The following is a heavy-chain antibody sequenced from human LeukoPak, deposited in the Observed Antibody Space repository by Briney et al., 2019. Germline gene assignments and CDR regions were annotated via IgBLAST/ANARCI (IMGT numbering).Heavy chain of an antibody. CDR3: ARVGDEDAFDI. D-gene: IGHD2-21*01. Sequence: GGSLRLSCAASGFTFSSYAMHWVRQAPGKGLEYVSAISSGGGSTYYANSVKGRFTISRDNSKNTLYLQMGCLRAEDMAVYYCARVGDEDAFDIWGQGTVVTVSS. CDR1: GFTFSSYA. CDR2: ISSGGGST. J-gene: IGHJ3*02. V-gene: IGHV3-64*01.